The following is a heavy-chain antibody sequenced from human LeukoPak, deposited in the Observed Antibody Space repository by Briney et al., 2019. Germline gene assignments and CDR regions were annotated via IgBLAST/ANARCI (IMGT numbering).Heavy chain of an antibody. Sequence: SETLSLTCTVSGGSISSGDYYWSWIRQPAGKGLEWIGRIYTSGSTNYNPSLKSRVTMSVDTSKNQFSLKLSSVTAADTAVYYCARDSLQYSIAGDYWGQGTLVTVSS. V-gene: IGHV4-61*02. D-gene: IGHD4-11*01. J-gene: IGHJ4*02. CDR3: ARDSLQYSIAGDY. CDR2: IYTSGST. CDR1: GGSISSGDYY.